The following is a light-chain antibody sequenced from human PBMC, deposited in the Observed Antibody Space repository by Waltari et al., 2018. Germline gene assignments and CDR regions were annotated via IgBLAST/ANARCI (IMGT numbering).Light chain of an antibody. CDR3: QQYNSYEWT. CDR2: KAS. Sequence: DIQMTQFPSTLSASVGDRLTITCRASQSINSWLAWYQQKPGKAPKLLIYKASSLESGVPSRFSGIGSGTEFTLTISSLQPDDFATYYCQQYNSYEWTFGQGTKVAIK. CDR1: QSINSW. V-gene: IGKV1-5*03. J-gene: IGKJ1*01.